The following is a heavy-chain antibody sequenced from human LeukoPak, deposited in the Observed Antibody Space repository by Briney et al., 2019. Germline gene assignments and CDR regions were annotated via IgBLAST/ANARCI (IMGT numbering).Heavy chain of an antibody. Sequence: PSETLSLTCAVYGGSFSGYYWSWIRQSLGKGLEWIGEINDSGNTNYNPSLKSRVTISVDTSKNQFSLRLSSVTAADTAVYYCARHRDILTGYYSPYYFDSWGQGILVTVSS. D-gene: IGHD3-9*01. CDR1: GGSFSGYY. CDR3: ARHRDILTGYYSPYYFDS. CDR2: INDSGNT. V-gene: IGHV4-34*01. J-gene: IGHJ4*02.